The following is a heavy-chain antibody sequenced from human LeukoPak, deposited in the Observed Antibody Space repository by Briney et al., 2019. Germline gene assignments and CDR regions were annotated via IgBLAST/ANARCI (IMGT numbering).Heavy chain of an antibody. D-gene: IGHD4-17*01. Sequence: SETLSLTCDVSGGSISSSSYYWGWIRQPPGKGLEWIGSIYYSGSTYYNPSLKSRVTISVDTSKNQFSLKLSSVTAADTAVYYCARDSGDYFEDAGIGFDYWGQGTLVTVSS. J-gene: IGHJ4*02. CDR1: GGSISSSSYY. V-gene: IGHV4-39*07. CDR3: ARDSGDYFEDAGIGFDY. CDR2: IYYSGST.